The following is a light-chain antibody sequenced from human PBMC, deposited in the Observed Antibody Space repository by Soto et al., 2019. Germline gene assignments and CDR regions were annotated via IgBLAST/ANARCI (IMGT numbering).Light chain of an antibody. Sequence: EVVTTQSPSTLSVSPGERATLSCRASQGLGTNLAWYQQKPGQAPRPLIYAASTRATVVPGRFSGSGSGTEFTPTISRLQHEDFANYYCQHSYRTPTFGGGTKVDIK. CDR2: AAS. CDR3: QHSYRTPT. CDR1: QGLGTN. J-gene: IGKJ4*01. V-gene: IGKV3D-15*01.